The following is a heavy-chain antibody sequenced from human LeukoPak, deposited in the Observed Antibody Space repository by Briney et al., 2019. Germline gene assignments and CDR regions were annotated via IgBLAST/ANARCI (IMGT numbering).Heavy chain of an antibody. Sequence: GGSLRLSCAASGFTFSDSGMHWVRQAPAKGLEWVSFIRYDGSNNYYADSVKGRFTISRDNSKNTLFLQMNSLRPEDTAVYYCVKGSEGYWGQGTLVTVSS. V-gene: IGHV3-30*02. CDR2: IRYDGSNN. CDR1: GFTFSDSG. CDR3: VKGSEGY. J-gene: IGHJ4*02.